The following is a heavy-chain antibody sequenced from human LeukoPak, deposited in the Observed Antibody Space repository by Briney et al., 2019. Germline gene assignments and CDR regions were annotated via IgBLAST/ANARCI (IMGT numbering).Heavy chain of an antibody. V-gene: IGHV4-38-2*02. CDR3: ARGSSTIYLTN. CDR2: IYHSGST. J-gene: IGHJ4*02. CDR1: GYSISSGYY. Sequence: SETLSLTCTVSGYSISSGYYWGWIRQPPGKGLEWIGSIYHSGSTYYNPSLKSRVTISVGTSKNQFSLQLSCVTAADTAVYYCARGSSTIYLTNWGQGTLVTVSS. D-gene: IGHD3-9*01.